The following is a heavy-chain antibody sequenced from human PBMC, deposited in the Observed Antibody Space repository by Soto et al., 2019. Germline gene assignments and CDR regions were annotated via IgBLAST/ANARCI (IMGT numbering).Heavy chain of an antibody. CDR3: ASGEQLVAGLGYYYYGMDV. V-gene: IGHV3-33*01. J-gene: IGHJ6*02. Sequence: GGSLRLSCAASGFTFSSYGIHWVRQAPGKGLEWVAVIWYDGSNKYYADSVKGRFTISRDNSKNTLYLQMNSLRAEDTAVYYCASGEQLVAGLGYYYYGMDVWGQGTTVTVSS. CDR1: GFTFSSYG. CDR2: IWYDGSNK. D-gene: IGHD6-6*01.